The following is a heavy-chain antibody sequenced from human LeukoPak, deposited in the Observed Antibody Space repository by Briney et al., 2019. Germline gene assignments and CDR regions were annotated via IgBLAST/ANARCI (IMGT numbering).Heavy chain of an antibody. D-gene: IGHD6-19*01. Sequence: ASVKVSCMASGYTFTGYYMHWVRQAPGQGLEWMGWINPNSGGTNYAQKFQGRVTMTRDTSISTAYMELSRLRSDDTAVYYCARSSYSSGWPFDPWGQGTLVTVSS. CDR3: ARSSYSSGWPFDP. V-gene: IGHV1-2*02. CDR2: INPNSGGT. J-gene: IGHJ5*02. CDR1: GYTFTGYY.